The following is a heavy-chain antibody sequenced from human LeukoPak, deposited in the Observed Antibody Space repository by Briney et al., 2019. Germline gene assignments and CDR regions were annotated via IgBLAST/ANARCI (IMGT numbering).Heavy chain of an antibody. CDR1: GFTFSDYY. CDR3: ARDQSSEQILWFGDYYFDY. V-gene: IGHV3-11*01. CDR2: ISSSGSTI. D-gene: IGHD3-10*01. J-gene: IGHJ4*02. Sequence: GGSLRLSCAASGFTFSDYYMSWIRQAPGKGLEWVSYISSSGSTIYYADSVKGRFTISRDNAKNSLYLQMNSLRAEDTAVYYCARDQSSEQILWFGDYYFDYWGQGALVTVSS.